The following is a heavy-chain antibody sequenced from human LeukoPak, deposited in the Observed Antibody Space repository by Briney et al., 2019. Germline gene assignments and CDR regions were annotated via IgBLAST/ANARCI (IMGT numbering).Heavy chain of an antibody. CDR1: GYSFTSYY. J-gene: IGHJ6*02. Sequence: SVTVSCKASGYSFTSYYMHWVRQAPGRGLEWMGIINPSGGSTGYAQKFQGRITLTRDTSTSTVYMELSSLRSEDTAIYYCARAYGSGSFAWYYGMDGWGQGTTVTVSS. D-gene: IGHD3-10*01. V-gene: IGHV1-46*01. CDR2: INPSGGST. CDR3: ARAYGSGSFAWYYGMDG.